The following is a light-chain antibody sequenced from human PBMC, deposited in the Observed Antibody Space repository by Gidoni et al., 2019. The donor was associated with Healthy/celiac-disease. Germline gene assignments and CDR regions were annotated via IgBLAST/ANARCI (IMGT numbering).Light chain of an antibody. CDR2: EVS. CDR1: SSDVGGYNY. Sequence: QSALTQPASVSGSPGPSLTISCTGTSSDVGGYNYVPWYQQHPGKAPKLMIYEVSNRPSGVSNRFSGSKSGNTASLTISGLQAEDEADYYCSSYTSSSGWVFGGGTKLTVL. V-gene: IGLV2-14*01. J-gene: IGLJ3*02. CDR3: SSYTSSSGWV.